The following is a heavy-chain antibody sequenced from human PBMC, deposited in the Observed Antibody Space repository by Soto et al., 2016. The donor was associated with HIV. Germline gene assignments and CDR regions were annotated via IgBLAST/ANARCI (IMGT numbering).Heavy chain of an antibody. V-gene: IGHV3-11*05. D-gene: IGHD6-19*01. CDR3: ARDKQWLGRRTVYFDY. J-gene: IGHJ4*03. Sequence: VQLVESGGGLVKPGESLRLSCAASGFTLSDYQMSWIRQAPGKGLEWISYITSSSSHTKLRRLCEGPIHHLQRQRQELTVSGNEQSESRGPRPYNYCARDKQWLGRRTVYFDYXGPGNLVTVSX. CDR1: GFTLSDYQ. CDR2: ITSSSSHT.